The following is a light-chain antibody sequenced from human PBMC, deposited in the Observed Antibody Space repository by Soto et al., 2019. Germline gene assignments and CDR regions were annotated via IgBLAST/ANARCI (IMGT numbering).Light chain of an antibody. CDR1: QSVTTY. Sequence: EIVMTQSPATLSVSPGERVTLPCRASQSVTTYLAWYQHKPGQAPRLLIYDASHRATGISARFSGSGSGTDFTLTISSLQPEDFATYYCHQSYSTPQTFGQGTKVDIK. V-gene: IGKV3-11*01. CDR2: DAS. J-gene: IGKJ1*01. CDR3: HQSYSTPQT.